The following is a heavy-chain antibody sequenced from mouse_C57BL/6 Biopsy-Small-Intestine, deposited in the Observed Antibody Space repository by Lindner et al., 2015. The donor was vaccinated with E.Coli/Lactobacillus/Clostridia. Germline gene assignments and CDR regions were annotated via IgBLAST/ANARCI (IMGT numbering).Heavy chain of an antibody. J-gene: IGHJ2*01. CDR2: INPSTGST. CDR1: GYSFTGNY. V-gene: IGHV1-42*01. Sequence: VQLQESGSELVRPGTSVRMSCKASGYSFTGNYMNWVKQSPEKSLEWIGEINPSTGSTTYNQKFRAKATLTVDKSSSTAYMQFKSLTSEDSAVYYCARREVYYFDYWGQGTTLTVSS. CDR3: ARREVYYFDY.